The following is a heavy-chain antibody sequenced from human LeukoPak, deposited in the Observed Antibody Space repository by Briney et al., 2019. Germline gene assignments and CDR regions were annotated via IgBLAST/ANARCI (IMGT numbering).Heavy chain of an antibody. Sequence: GESLKISCKGSGYSFTSYWIAWVRQMPGKGLEWMGIIYPGDSDTIYSPSFQGHVTISADKSITSAYLQWSSLKASDTAMYYCARRRGTYGSGSHIDHWGQGTLVTVSS. CDR2: IYPGDSDT. J-gene: IGHJ4*02. CDR1: GYSFTSYW. V-gene: IGHV5-51*01. D-gene: IGHD3-10*01. CDR3: ARRRGTYGSGSHIDH.